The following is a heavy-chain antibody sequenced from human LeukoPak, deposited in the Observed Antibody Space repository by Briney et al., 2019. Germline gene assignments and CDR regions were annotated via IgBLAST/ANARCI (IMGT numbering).Heavy chain of an antibody. CDR1: GGTFSSYA. D-gene: IGHD2-15*01. V-gene: IGHV1-69*13. Sequence: GASVKVSCKASGGTFSSYAISRVRQAPGQGLEWMGGIIPIFGTANYAQKFQGRVTITADESTSTAYMELSSLRSEDTAVYYCARVAEDCSGGSCYSIYYYYYYMDVWGKGTTVTVSS. J-gene: IGHJ6*03. CDR2: IIPIFGTA. CDR3: ARVAEDCSGGSCYSIYYYYYYMDV.